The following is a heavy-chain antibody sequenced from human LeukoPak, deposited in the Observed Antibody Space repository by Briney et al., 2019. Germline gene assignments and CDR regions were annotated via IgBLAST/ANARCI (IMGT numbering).Heavy chain of an antibody. V-gene: IGHV4-34*01. CDR1: GGSFSGYY. J-gene: IGHJ4*02. D-gene: IGHD3-3*01. CDR3: ARGGVTIFGVVPQKPLDY. CDR2: INRSGST. Sequence: SETLSLTCAVYGGSFSGYYWSWIRQPPGKGLEWIGEINRSGSTNYNPSLKSRVTISVDTSKNQFSLKLSSVTAADTAVYYCARGGVTIFGVVPQKPLDYWGQGTLVTVSS.